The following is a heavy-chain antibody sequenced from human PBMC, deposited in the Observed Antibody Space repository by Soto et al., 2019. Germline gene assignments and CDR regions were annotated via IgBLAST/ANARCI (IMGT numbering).Heavy chain of an antibody. Sequence: QVQLVQSGAEVKKPGASVKVSCKASGYTFTDYYMYWVRQAPGQGLEWVGWINPNSGGTNYAQKFRGWVTMTRDTSISTAYMEVSRLKSDDTAVYYCARVGTGGDFDYWGQGTLVTVSS. CDR1: GYTFTDYY. CDR3: ARVGTGGDFDY. J-gene: IGHJ4*02. V-gene: IGHV1-2*04. CDR2: INPNSGGT. D-gene: IGHD3-10*01.